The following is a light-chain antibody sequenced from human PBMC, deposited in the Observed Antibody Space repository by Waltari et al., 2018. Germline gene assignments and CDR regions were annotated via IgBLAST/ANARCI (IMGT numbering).Light chain of an antibody. CDR1: QSVSSK. CDR3: QVYNKWPPWT. V-gene: IGKV3-15*01. J-gene: IGKJ1*01. CDR2: AAS. Sequence: EIVMTQSPATLSVSPGERATLSCRASQSVSSKLAWYQPKPGQAPRLLIYAASTRATGIPARFSGSGSGTEFTLTISSLQSEDFAVYYCQVYNKWPPWTFGQGTKVEMK.